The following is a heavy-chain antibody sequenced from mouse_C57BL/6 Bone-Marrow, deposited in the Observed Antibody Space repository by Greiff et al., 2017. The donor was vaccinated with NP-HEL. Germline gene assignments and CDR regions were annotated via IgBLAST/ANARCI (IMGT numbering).Heavy chain of an antibody. CDR1: GYTFTSYW. Sequence: QVQLQQPGAELVKPGASVKLSCKASGYTFTSYWMHWVKQRPGQGLEWIGMINPNSGSTNYNEKFKSKATLTVDKSSSTAYMQLSSLTSEDSAVYYCARCYYGSSYDWYFDVWGTGTTVTVSS. CDR2: INPNSGST. V-gene: IGHV1-64*01. D-gene: IGHD1-1*01. J-gene: IGHJ1*03. CDR3: ARCYYGSSYDWYFDV.